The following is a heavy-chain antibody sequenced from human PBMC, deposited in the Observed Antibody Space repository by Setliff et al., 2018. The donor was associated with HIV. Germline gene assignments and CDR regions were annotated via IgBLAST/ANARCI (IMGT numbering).Heavy chain of an antibody. J-gene: IGHJ4*02. CDR1: GGSISSYY. D-gene: IGHD1-26*01. CDR3: ARTRAPYFFDF. Sequence: PSETLSLTCKVSGGSISSYYWSWIRQPPGKGLEWIGYVSSIGNTNYNPSLKSRVTISVDTSKNQFSLQLNSVTAADTAVYFCARTRAPYFFDFWGQGAQVTVSS. V-gene: IGHV4-4*08. CDR2: VSSIGNT.